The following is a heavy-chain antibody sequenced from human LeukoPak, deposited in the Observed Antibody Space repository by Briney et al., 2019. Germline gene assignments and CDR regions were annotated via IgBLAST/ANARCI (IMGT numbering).Heavy chain of an antibody. V-gene: IGHV1-69*02. CDR1: GGTFSSYT. CDR3: ARALRGGDYSADY. CDR2: ITPILGIA. Sequence: ASVKVSRKASGGTFSSYTISWVRQAPGQGLEWMGRITPILGIANYAQRFQDRVTITADKSTTTAYMELSSLTSDDTAVYYCARALRGGDYSADYWGQGTLVTVSS. D-gene: IGHD2-15*01. J-gene: IGHJ4*02.